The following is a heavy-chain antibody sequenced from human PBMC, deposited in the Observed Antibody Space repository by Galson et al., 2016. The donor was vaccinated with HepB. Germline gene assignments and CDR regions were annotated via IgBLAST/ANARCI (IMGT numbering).Heavy chain of an antibody. D-gene: IGHD1-1*01. Sequence: SGAEVKKPGESLKISCKTSGFRFATHWIAWVRQMPGKGLEWMGIIYAGDSETRYSPPFQGQVTISVDKSTAVAYLQWNSLKASDSAMYYCARQRRNYGMDVWGQGTTVTVSS. V-gene: IGHV5-51*01. CDR2: IYAGDSET. CDR1: GFRFATHW. J-gene: IGHJ6*02. CDR3: ARQRRNYGMDV.